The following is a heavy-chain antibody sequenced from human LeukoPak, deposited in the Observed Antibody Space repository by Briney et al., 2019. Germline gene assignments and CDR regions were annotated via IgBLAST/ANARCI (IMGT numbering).Heavy chain of an antibody. CDR2: FDPEDGET. CDR1: GYTLTELS. J-gene: IGHJ6*04. V-gene: IGHV1-24*01. D-gene: IGHD3-10*01. Sequence: GASVKVSCKVSGYTLTELSMHWVRQAPGKGLEWMGGFDPEDGETIYAQKFQGRVTMTEDTSTDTAYMELSSLRSEDTAVYYCATRSSNAYGLTYYGMDVWGKETTVTVSS. CDR3: ATRSSNAYGLTYYGMDV.